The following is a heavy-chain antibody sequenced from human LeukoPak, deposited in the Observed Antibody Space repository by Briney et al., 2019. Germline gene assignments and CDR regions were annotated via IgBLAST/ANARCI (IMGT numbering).Heavy chain of an antibody. CDR1: GFTFSDFW. D-gene: IGHD6-19*01. Sequence: GGSLRLSCAGSGFTFSDFWMTWVRQTPGKGLEWVANIKEDGTEKNLVDSVKGRFTISRDNAKNSLYLQMNSLRAEDTALYYCAAPAVAYSSGWWEYFQHWGQGTLVTVSS. V-gene: IGHV3-7*03. CDR2: IKEDGTEK. J-gene: IGHJ1*01. CDR3: AAPAVAYSSGWWEYFQH.